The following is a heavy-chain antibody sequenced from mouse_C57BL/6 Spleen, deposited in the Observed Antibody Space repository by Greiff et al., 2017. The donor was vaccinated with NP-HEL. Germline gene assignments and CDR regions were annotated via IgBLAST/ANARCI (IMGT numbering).Heavy chain of an antibody. CDR1: GYTFTSYW. Sequence: QVQLKQPGTELVKPGASVKLSCKASGYTFTSYWMHWVKQRPGQGLEWIGNINPSNGGTNYNEKFKSKATLTVDKSSSTAYMQLSSLTSEDSAIYYCARGGSSYRAMDYWGHGTTVTVSS. CDR2: INPSNGGT. D-gene: IGHD1-1*01. J-gene: IGHJ4*01. V-gene: IGHV1-53*01. CDR3: ARGGSSYRAMDY.